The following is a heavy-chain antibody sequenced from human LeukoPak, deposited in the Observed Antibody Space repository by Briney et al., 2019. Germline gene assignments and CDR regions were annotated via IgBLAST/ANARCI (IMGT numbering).Heavy chain of an antibody. CDR2: IYYSGST. CDR1: DGSISSYY. J-gene: IGHJ6*02. Sequence: SETLSLTCTVSDGSISSYYWNWIRQPPGKGLEWIGHIYYSGSTNYNPSLKSRVTISVDTPKNQFSLKLSSVTAADTAVYYCARSIVVSVNYFYYGMDVWGQGTTVTVSS. V-gene: IGHV4-59*08. D-gene: IGHD3-22*01. CDR3: ARSIVVSVNYFYYGMDV.